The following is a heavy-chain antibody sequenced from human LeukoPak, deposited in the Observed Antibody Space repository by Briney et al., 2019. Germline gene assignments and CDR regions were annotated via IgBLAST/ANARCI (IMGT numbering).Heavy chain of an antibody. CDR3: ARGSYGYNY. V-gene: IGHV4-30-2*01. J-gene: IGHJ4*02. CDR1: GGSISSGGYS. D-gene: IGHD5-18*01. Sequence: SETLSLTCAVSGGSISSGGYSWSWIRQPPGKGLEWIGYIYHSGSTYYNPSLKSRVTISVDRSKNQFSLKLSSVTAADTAVYYCARGSYGYNYWGQGTLVIVSS. CDR2: IYHSGST.